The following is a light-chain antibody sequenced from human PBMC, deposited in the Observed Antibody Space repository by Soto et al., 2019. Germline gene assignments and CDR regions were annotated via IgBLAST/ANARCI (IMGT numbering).Light chain of an antibody. CDR3: KHYGGIWT. CDR1: QSISNR. Sequence: DIQMTQSPSTLSASVGDRVTITCRASQSISNRLAWYQQKPGKAPKVLIYDASSLESGVPSRFSGSGSGTEFILTISSLQPDDFARYCCKHYGGIWTARQGTQVDIK. V-gene: IGKV1-5*01. CDR2: DAS. J-gene: IGKJ1*01.